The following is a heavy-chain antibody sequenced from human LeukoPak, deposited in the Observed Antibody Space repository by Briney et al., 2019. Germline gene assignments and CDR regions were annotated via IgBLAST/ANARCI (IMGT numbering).Heavy chain of an antibody. CDR2: INPNSGGT. CDR3: ARGTYYHDSSGYYSLEY. D-gene: IGHD3-22*01. CDR1: GYTFTGYY. J-gene: IGHJ4*02. Sequence: GASVKVSCMASGYTFTGYYMHWVRQAPGQGLEWMGRINPNSGGTNYAQKFQGRVTMTRDTSISTAYMELSRLRSDDTAVYYCARGTYYHDSSGYYSLEYWGQGTLVTVSS. V-gene: IGHV1-2*06.